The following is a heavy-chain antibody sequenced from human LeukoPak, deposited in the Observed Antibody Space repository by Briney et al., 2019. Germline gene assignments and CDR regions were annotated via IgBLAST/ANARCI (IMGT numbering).Heavy chain of an antibody. V-gene: IGHV3-23*01. Sequence: GGSLTLSCAASGFTLSSYAMSWVRQAPGKGLEWVSVISARSGSTHYADSVRGRFTISRHNSKNTQDLQMNSQRAEDTAVYYCAKGGGAYFDSNGYYRYFDHWGQGTLVTVSS. D-gene: IGHD3-22*01. CDR3: AKGGGAYFDSNGYYRYFDH. CDR1: GFTLSSYA. CDR2: ISARSGST. J-gene: IGHJ4*02.